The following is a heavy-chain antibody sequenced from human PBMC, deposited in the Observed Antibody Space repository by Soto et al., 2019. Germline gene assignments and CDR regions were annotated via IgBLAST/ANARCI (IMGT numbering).Heavy chain of an antibody. CDR3: ARVRRWRLPGMDV. Sequence: QVQLQQWGAGLLKPSETLSLTCAVYGGSFSGYYWSWIRQPPGQGLEWIGQINRSGSTNYNPSLQSRVTISVDTSRIQFSLKLSSVTAADTAVYYCARVRRWRLPGMDVWGQGTTVSVS. V-gene: IGHV4-34*01. CDR1: GGSFSGYY. CDR2: INRSGST. D-gene: IGHD2-21*02. J-gene: IGHJ6*02.